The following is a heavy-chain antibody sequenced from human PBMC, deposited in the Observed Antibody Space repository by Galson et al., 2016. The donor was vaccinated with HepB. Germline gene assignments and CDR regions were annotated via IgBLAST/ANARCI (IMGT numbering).Heavy chain of an antibody. J-gene: IGHJ4*02. CDR1: GDSINSGGYY. Sequence: TLSLTCTVSGDSINSGGYYWSWIRQIPGKGLEWIGYIYYSGSLSYNLSLKSRATISMDTSDNQFSLNLNSVTAADTAVYYCARDRPGGPYGDYYYFDSWGQGTLVTVSS. D-gene: IGHD4-17*01. CDR3: ARDRPGGPYGDYYYFDS. CDR2: IYYSGSL. V-gene: IGHV4-31*03.